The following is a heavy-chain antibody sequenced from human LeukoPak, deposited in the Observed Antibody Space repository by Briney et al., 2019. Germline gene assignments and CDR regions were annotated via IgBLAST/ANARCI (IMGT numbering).Heavy chain of an antibody. CDR3: ARVNDGDRYYYYYYMDV. CDR2: INHSGST. CDR1: GGSFSGYY. V-gene: IGHV4-34*01. Sequence: PSETLSLTCAVYGGSFSGYYWSWIRQPPGKGLEWIGEINHSGSTNYNPSLKSRVTISVDTSKNQFSLKLSSVTAADTAVYYCARVNDGDRYYYYYYMDVWGKGTTVTVSS. J-gene: IGHJ6*03. D-gene: IGHD4-17*01.